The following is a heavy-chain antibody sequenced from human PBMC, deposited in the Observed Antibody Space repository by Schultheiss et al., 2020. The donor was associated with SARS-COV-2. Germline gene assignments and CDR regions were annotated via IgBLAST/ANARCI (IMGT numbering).Heavy chain of an antibody. CDR3: ARDLGIAVAGGMDV. Sequence: SETLSLTCAVYGGSFSGYYWSWIRQPPGKGLEWIGYIYYSGSTYYNPSLKSRVTISVDTSKNQFSLKLSSVTAADTAVYYCARDLGIAVAGGMDVWGQGTTVTVSS. J-gene: IGHJ6*02. CDR1: GGSFSGYY. CDR2: IYYSGST. V-gene: IGHV4-34*01. D-gene: IGHD6-19*01.